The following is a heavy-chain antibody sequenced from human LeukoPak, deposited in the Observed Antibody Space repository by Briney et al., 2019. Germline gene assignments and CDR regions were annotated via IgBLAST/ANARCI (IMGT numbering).Heavy chain of an antibody. D-gene: IGHD3-9*01. Sequence: TLSLTCTVSGGSISSGGYYWSWIRQHPGKGLEWIGYIYYSGSTYYNPSLKSRVTISVDTSKNQFSLKLSSVTAADTAVYYCARVVLRYSAVYGGIDYWGQGTLVTVSS. V-gene: IGHV4-31*03. J-gene: IGHJ4*02. CDR2: IYYSGST. CDR3: ARVVLRYSAVYGGIDY. CDR1: GGSISSGGYY.